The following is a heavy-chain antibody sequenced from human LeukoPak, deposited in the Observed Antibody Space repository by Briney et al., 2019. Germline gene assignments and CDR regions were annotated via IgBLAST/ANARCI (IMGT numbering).Heavy chain of an antibody. V-gene: IGHV4-4*02. D-gene: IGHD1-26*01. CDR2: VHLSGAT. Sequence: SGTVSLTCAVSGGSITTTNWWSWVRQPPGKGLEWIGEVHLSGATNYNPSLESRVSMSIDKSKNHLSLEVTSVTAADTAIYYCTRESGAFSPFGFWGLGTLVTVSS. CDR1: GGSITTTNW. CDR3: TRESGAFSPFGF. J-gene: IGHJ4*02.